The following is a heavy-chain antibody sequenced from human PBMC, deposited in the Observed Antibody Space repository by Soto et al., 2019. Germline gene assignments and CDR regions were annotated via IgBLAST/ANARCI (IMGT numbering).Heavy chain of an antibody. CDR2: INPNSGGT. J-gene: IGHJ4*02. V-gene: IGHV1-2*02. CDR1: GYTFTDFY. CDR3: ARTYSKYFSSSESDY. Sequence: ASVKVSCKASGYTFTDFYIHWVRQAPGQGLEWMGWINPNSGGTNSVQKFQGRVTMTTDTSTSTAYMELRSLRSDDTAVYYCARTYSKYFSSSESDYWGQGTLVTVSS. D-gene: IGHD6-6*01.